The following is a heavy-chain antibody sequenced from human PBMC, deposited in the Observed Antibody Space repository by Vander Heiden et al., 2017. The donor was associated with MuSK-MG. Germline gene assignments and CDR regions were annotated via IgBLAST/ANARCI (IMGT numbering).Heavy chain of an antibody. D-gene: IGHD2-15*01. V-gene: IGHV3-33*01. Sequence: QVQLVESGGGEVQPGRSLRLSCAASGFTFSNYGMHWVRQAPGKGLEWVAVIWYDGSKRYDADSVKGRFTISRDNSKNTLYLQMNSLRAEDTAVYYCARDFSGSFDYWGQGTLVTVSS. CDR1: GFTFSNYG. CDR2: IWYDGSKR. J-gene: IGHJ4*02. CDR3: ARDFSGSFDY.